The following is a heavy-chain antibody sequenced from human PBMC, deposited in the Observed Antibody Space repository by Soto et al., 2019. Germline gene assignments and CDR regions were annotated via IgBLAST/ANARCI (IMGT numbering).Heavy chain of an antibody. Sequence: PGGSLRLSCAASGFTFSSYWMHWVRQAPGKELVWVSEIDTDGRSPSYTDSVKGRFTISRDNAKSTLYLQMNSLRAEDTAVYYCTTLAAPTDYWGQGTLVTVSS. D-gene: IGHD6-13*01. J-gene: IGHJ4*02. CDR2: IDTDGRSP. CDR3: TTLAAPTDY. CDR1: GFTFSSYW. V-gene: IGHV3-74*01.